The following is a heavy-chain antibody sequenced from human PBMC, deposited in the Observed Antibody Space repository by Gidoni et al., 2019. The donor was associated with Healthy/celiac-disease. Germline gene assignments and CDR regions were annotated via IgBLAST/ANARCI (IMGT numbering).Heavy chain of an antibody. J-gene: IGHJ6*02. CDR3: AKDIVVVPADPYYYYYGMDV. CDR1: GFTFSSYG. CDR2: ISYDGSNK. V-gene: IGHV3-30*18. Sequence: QVQLVESGGGVVQPGRSLRLSCAASGFTFSSYGLHWVRQAPGKGLEWVAVISYDGSNKYYADSGKGRFTISRDNSKNTLYLQMNSLRAEDTAVYYCAKDIVVVPADPYYYYYGMDVWGQGTTVTVSS. D-gene: IGHD2-2*01.